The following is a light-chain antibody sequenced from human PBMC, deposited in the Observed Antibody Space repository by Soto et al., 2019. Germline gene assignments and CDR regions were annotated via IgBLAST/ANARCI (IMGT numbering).Light chain of an antibody. CDR2: EVS. CDR3: SSYRTGSRV. Sequence: QSALTQPASVSGSPGQSSTISCTGTNNDVGAYTYVSWYQQHPGKAPRLIIYEVSERPSGVSNRFSGSKSGNTASLVISGLQAEDEADYYCSSYRTGSRVFGGGTKLTVL. J-gene: IGLJ2*01. V-gene: IGLV2-14*01. CDR1: NNDVGAYTY.